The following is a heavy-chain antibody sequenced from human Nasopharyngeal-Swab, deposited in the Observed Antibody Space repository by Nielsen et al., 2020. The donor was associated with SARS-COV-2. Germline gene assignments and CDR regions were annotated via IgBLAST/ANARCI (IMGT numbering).Heavy chain of an antibody. CDR3: ARAARYSSTWSLPYDAFDI. Sequence: RQAPGKGLEWIGYIYYSGNTYYNPSLKSRLTISVDTSKNQFSLKLSSVTAADTAVYYCARAARYSSTWSLPYDAFDIWGQGTMVTVSS. V-gene: IGHV4-31*02. CDR2: IYYSGNT. D-gene: IGHD6-13*01. J-gene: IGHJ3*02.